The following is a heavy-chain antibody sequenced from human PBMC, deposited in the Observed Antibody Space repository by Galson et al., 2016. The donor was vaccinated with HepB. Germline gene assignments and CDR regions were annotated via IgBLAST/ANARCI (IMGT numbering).Heavy chain of an antibody. J-gene: IGHJ4*03. V-gene: IGHV3-30*04. Sequence: LRLSCAASGYTFSDHAMYWVRQPPGKGLEWVALISYYYVQEFYADSVKGRFTISRDNSKSTVYLQMNDLTIEDTAMYFCARDFLPYRVLHYFDYWGQGTTVTVS. CDR1: GYTFSDHA. CDR3: ARDFLPYRVLHYFDY. CDR2: ISYYYVQE. D-gene: IGHD2-2*02.